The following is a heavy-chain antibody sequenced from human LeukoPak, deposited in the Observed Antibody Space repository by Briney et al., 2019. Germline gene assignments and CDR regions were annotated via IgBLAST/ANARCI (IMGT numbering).Heavy chain of an antibody. CDR1: GGSFSGYY. D-gene: IGHD1-7*01. CDR2: INHSGGT. V-gene: IGHV4-34*01. CDR3: ARGGQGLGT. J-gene: IGHJ4*02. Sequence: SETLPLTCAVYGGSFSGYYWNWIRQPPGKGLEWIGEINHSGGTNYNPSLKSRVTISIDTSKNQFSLKLSSVTAADTAVYYCARGGQGLGTWGQGTLVTVSS.